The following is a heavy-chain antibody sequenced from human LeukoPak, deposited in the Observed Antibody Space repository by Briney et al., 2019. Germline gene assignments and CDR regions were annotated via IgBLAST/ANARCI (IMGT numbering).Heavy chain of an antibody. Sequence: SQTLSLTCTVSGGSISSGDYYWSWIRQPPGKGLEWIGYIYYSGSTNYNPSLKSRVTISVDTSKNQFSLKLSSVTAADTAVYYCARDSSYYYDSSGYRYWGQGTLVTVSS. CDR2: IYYSGST. CDR3: ARDSSYYYDSSGYRY. D-gene: IGHD3-22*01. V-gene: IGHV4-61*08. CDR1: GGSISSGDYY. J-gene: IGHJ4*02.